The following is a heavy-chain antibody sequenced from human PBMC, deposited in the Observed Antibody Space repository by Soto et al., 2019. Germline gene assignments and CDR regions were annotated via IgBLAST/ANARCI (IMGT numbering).Heavy chain of an antibody. CDR2: ISAYNGNT. CDR1: GYTFTSYV. D-gene: IGHD2-2*01. J-gene: IGHJ6*02. CDR3: ASIVVVPAATKNDYYYYGMDV. Sequence: ASVKVSCKASGYTFTSYVISWVRQAPGQGLEWMGWISAYNGNTNYAQKLQGRVTMTTDTSTSTAYMELRSLRSDDTAVYYCASIVVVPAATKNDYYYYGMDVWGQGTTVTVSS. V-gene: IGHV1-18*01.